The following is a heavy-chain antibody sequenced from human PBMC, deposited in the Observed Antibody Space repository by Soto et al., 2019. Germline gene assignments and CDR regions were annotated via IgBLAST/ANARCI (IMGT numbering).Heavy chain of an antibody. CDR1: GFTFDDYA. D-gene: IGHD2-2*01. J-gene: IGHJ4*02. CDR3: AKGPSYQLLVLDY. Sequence: EVQLVESGGGLGQPGRSLRLSCAASGFTFDDYAMHWVRQAPGKGLEWVSGISWNSGNIGYADSVKGRFTISRDNAKNSLYLQMNSLRAEDTALYYCAKGPSYQLLVLDYWGQGTLVTVSS. CDR2: ISWNSGNI. V-gene: IGHV3-9*01.